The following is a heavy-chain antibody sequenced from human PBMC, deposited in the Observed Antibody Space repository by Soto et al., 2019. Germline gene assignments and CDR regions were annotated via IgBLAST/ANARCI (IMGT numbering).Heavy chain of an antibody. D-gene: IGHD3-10*01. Sequence: EVQLVATGGGVVRPGGSLRLSCEASGFTFDDYGMSWVRQVSVRGLEWGYGIDWNGNSKGYANSVKGRFTIYRDNAKNTLYLQMSGLRVDETALYNCARVVSVIYYYYFMDVRGKGTTNTAS. CDR2: IDWNGNSK. J-gene: IGHJ6*03. CDR3: ARVVSVIYYYYFMDV. CDR1: GFTFDDYG. V-gene: IGHV3-20*01.